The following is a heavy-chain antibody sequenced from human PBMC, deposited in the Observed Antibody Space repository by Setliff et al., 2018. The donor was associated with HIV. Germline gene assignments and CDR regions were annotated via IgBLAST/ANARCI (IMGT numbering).Heavy chain of an antibody. V-gene: IGHV4-31*02. Sequence: TLSLTCTVSGVSIGSGGYYWNWIRQHPGKGLEWIGYISSRGSTYYNPSLKSRVTMSVDTSQNQFSLKLRSVNAADTAVYYCARDWVTRSNYYGSGSPWYFDFWGRGILVTVSS. J-gene: IGHJ2*01. CDR3: ARDWVTRSNYYGSGSPWYFDF. D-gene: IGHD3-10*01. CDR1: GVSIGSGGYY. CDR2: ISSRGST.